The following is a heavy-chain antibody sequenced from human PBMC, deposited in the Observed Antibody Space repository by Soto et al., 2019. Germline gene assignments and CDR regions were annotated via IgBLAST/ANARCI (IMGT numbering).Heavy chain of an antibody. CDR1: GYDFSSYW. CDR3: ARHGVGDILTGQPDY. J-gene: IGHJ4*02. D-gene: IGHD3-9*01. Sequence: PGESLKISCRGSGYDFSSYWIAWVRQKPGKGLEWMGIIYPGDSDARYSPSFQGQVTFSADKSINTAYLQWSSLKASDTAMYYCARHGVGDILTGQPDYWGQGTLVTVSS. V-gene: IGHV5-51*01. CDR2: IYPGDSDA.